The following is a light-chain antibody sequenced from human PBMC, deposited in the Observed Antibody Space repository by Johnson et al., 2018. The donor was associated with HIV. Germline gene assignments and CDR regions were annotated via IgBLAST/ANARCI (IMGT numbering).Light chain of an antibody. Sequence: SPGQTASITCSVDKLGDKYACWYQQKPGQSPVLVIYQYSKRPSGIPERFSGSKSGTSATLDITGLQTGDEADYYCGTWDSSLEYVFGTATKVTVL. CDR2: QYS. V-gene: IGLV3-1*01. CDR3: GTWDSSLEYV. CDR1: KLGDKY. J-gene: IGLJ1*01.